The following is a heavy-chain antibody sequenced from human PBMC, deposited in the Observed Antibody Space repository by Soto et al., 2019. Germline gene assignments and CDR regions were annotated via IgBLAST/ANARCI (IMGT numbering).Heavy chain of an antibody. J-gene: IGHJ3*02. V-gene: IGHV4-34*01. D-gene: IGHD5-18*01. CDR2: INHSGST. CDR1: GGYISDYD. CDR3: ARGNGYGYGIGI. Sequence: SETLCLPCAVYGGYISDYDWSWIRQPPGKGLEWIGEINHSGSTNYNPSLKSRITISPDTSKNQFALKLTSVTAADTAMYYCARGNGYGYGIGIWGQGTMVTVSS.